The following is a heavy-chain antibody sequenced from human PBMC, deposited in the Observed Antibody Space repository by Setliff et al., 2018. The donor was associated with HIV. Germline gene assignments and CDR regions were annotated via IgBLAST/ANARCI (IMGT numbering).Heavy chain of an antibody. CDR2: MYYSGST. J-gene: IGHJ4*02. V-gene: IGHV4-39*07. D-gene: IGHD5-18*01. Sequence: NPSETLSLTCTVSGGSISSSSYYWGWVRQPPGKGLEWIGSMYYSGSTYYTPSLKSRITISLDTSKNQFSLRMRSVTAADTAVYYCARVFVDTAVLRVLEYYFDSWGRGTLVTSPQ. CDR1: GGSISSSSYY. CDR3: ARVFVDTAVLRVLEYYFDS.